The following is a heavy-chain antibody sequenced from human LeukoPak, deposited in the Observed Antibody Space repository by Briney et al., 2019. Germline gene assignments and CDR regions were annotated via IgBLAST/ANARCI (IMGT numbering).Heavy chain of an antibody. CDR1: GYTFTGYY. Sequence: ASVKVSCKASGYTFTGYYMHWVRQAPGQGLEWMGWINPNSGGTNYAQKFQGRVTMTRDTSISTAYMELSRLRSDDTAVYYCARDTMRSSSWYPDWYFDLWGRGTLVTVSS. J-gene: IGHJ2*01. D-gene: IGHD6-13*01. CDR3: ARDTMRSSSWYPDWYFDL. CDR2: INPNSGGT. V-gene: IGHV1-2*02.